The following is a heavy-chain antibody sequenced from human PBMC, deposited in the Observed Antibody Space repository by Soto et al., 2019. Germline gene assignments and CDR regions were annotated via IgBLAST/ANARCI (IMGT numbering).Heavy chain of an antibody. D-gene: IGHD2-21*02. V-gene: IGHV1-46*02. J-gene: IGHJ4*02. Sequence: QVQLVQSGAEVRKPGASVKVSCKPSGYTFNTYYLHWLRQAPGQALEWMGVIHPSGGGTTYAQKFLGRVTVTRVTSTTTVFRELSSLRSDDTAVYYCARGGHIAVVTASFDYWGQGTLVTVSS. CDR3: ARGGHIAVVTASFDY. CDR1: GYTFNTYY. CDR2: IHPSGGGT.